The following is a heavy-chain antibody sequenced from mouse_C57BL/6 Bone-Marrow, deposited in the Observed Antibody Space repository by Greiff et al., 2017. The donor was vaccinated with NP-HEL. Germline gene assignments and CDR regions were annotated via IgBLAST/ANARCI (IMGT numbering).Heavy chain of an antibody. V-gene: IGHV5-4*01. Sequence: EVKLMESGGGLVKPGGSLKLSCAASGFTFSSYAMSWVRQTPEKRLEWVATISDGGSYTYYPDNVKGRFTISRDNAKNNLYLQMSHLKSEDTAMYYCARDLITTVVATTDYYAMDYWGQGTSVTVSS. CDR3: ARDLITTVVATTDYYAMDY. J-gene: IGHJ4*01. D-gene: IGHD1-1*01. CDR2: ISDGGSYT. CDR1: GFTFSSYA.